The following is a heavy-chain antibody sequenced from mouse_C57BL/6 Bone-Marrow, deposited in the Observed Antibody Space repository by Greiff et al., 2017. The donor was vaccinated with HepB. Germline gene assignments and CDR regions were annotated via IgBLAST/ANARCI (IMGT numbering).Heavy chain of an antibody. CDR3: ARSRPYYCVYYYGSRQDWYFDY. CDR1: GYTFTSYG. V-gene: IGHV1-81*01. Sequence: QVQLKESGAELARPGASVKLSCKASGYTFTSYGISWVKQRTGQGLEWIGEIYPRSGNTYYNEKFKGKATLTADKSSSTAYMELRSLTSEDSAVYFCARSRPYYCVYYYGSRQDWYFDYWGQGTTLTVSS. D-gene: IGHD1-1*01. CDR2: IYPRSGNT. J-gene: IGHJ2*01.